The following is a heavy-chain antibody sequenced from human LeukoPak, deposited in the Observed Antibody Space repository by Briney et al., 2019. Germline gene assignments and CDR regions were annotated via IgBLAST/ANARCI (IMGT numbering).Heavy chain of an antibody. D-gene: IGHD3-22*01. J-gene: IGHJ4*02. CDR1: GYTLTSYA. Sequence: GASVKVSCKASGYTLTSYAIHWVRQAPGQRLERMGWINAGNGNTKYSQKFQGRVTITRDTSASTAYMELSSLRSEDTAVYYCARVGINSSGYVDYWGQGTLVTVSS. V-gene: IGHV1-3*01. CDR3: ARVGINSSGYVDY. CDR2: INAGNGNT.